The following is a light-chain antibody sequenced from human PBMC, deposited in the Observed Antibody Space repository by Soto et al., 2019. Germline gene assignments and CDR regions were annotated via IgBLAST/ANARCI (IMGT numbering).Light chain of an antibody. J-gene: IGLJ1*01. Sequence: QSVLTQPASVSGSPGQSITISCTGTTSDIGDYNYVSWYQHLPDKVPKLIISLVSNRPSGVSNRFSGSKSGNTASLTISGLQAEAEGDYYCTSWGIFGPGTKVTVL. CDR1: TSDIGDYNY. CDR3: TSWGI. V-gene: IGLV2-14*01. CDR2: LVS.